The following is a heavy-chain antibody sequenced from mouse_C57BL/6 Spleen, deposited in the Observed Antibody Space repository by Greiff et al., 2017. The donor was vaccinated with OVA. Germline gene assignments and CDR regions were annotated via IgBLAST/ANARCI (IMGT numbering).Heavy chain of an antibody. CDR3: ARRGSYYGSSFLYAMDY. Sequence: VQLQQSGPELVKPGASVKIPCKASGYTFTDYNMDWVKQSHGKSLEWIGDINPNNGGTIYNQKFKGKATLTVDKSSSTAYMELRSLTSEDTAVYYCARRGSYYGSSFLYAMDYWGQGTSVTVSS. CDR2: INPNNGGT. V-gene: IGHV1-18*01. CDR1: GYTFTDYN. D-gene: IGHD1-1*01. J-gene: IGHJ4*01.